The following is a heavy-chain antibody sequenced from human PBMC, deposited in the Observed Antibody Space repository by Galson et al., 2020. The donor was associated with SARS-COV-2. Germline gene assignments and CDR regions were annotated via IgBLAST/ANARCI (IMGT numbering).Heavy chain of an antibody. V-gene: IGHV3-48*04. CDR3: VKDLDPYSSGWFAS. CDR1: GFTFSTHS. J-gene: IGHJ5*01. D-gene: IGHD6-25*01. CDR2: ISRTSSTI. Sequence: GGSLRLSCKASGFTFSTHSMSWVRQAPGKGLEWISYISRTSSTIYYADSVKGRFTVSRDNGENSVYLQMNSLRVEDTALYYCVKDLDPYSSGWFASWGQGTLVSVSS.